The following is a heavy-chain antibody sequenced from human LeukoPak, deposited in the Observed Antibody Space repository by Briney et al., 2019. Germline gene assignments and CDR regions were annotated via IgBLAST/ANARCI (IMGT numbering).Heavy chain of an antibody. CDR3: ARDRPYCDKGDMDV. CDR2: LFTDGTT. Sequence: GGSLRLSCAASGFSVSGHYMSWVRQAPGKGLQWVSILFTDGTTYYADSVRGRFAISRDSYRNTLYLHMTGLRADDTALYFCARDRPYCDKGDMDVWGQGTMVTVSS. V-gene: IGHV3-53*01. CDR1: GFSVSGHY. J-gene: IGHJ6*02. D-gene: IGHD2/OR15-2a*01.